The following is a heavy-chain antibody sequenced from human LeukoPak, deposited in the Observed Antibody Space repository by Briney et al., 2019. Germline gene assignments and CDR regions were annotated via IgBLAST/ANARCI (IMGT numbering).Heavy chain of an antibody. CDR2: IYYSGST. D-gene: IGHD3-16*02. CDR1: GGSISSGDYY. CDR3: ARANYNYVWGSYRFNWFDP. Sequence: SETLSLTCTVSGGSISSGDYYWSWIRQPPGKGLEWIGYIYYSGSTYYNPSLKSRVTMSVDTSKNQFSLKLSSVTAADTAVYYCARANYNYVWGSYRFNWFDPWGQGTLVTVSS. V-gene: IGHV4-30-4*01. J-gene: IGHJ5*02.